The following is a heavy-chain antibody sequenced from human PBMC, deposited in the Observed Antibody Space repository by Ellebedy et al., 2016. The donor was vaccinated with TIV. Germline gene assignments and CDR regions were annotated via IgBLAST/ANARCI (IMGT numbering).Heavy chain of an antibody. J-gene: IGHJ5*02. Sequence: AASVKVSCKASGYTFMSYGISWVRQAPGQGLEWMGWIRGYDANTNYTENVQGRVTMTTDASTSTAYMELRNLRSDDTAVYYCARVSGVFMVRGVIRGWFDPWGQGTLVTVSS. V-gene: IGHV1-18*01. CDR3: ARVSGVFMVRGVIRGWFDP. CDR1: GYTFMSYG. D-gene: IGHD3-10*01. CDR2: IRGYDANT.